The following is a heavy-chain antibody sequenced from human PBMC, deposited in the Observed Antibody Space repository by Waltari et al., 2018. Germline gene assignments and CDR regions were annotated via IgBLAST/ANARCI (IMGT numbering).Heavy chain of an antibody. D-gene: IGHD3-22*01. Sequence: QLQLQESGPGLVKPSETLSLTCTVSGGSISSSSYYWGWISQPPGKGLEWIGSIYYSGSTYYNPSLKSRVTISVDTSKNQFSLKLSSVTAADTAVYYCARGVDYYDSSGYYAGAFDIWGQGTMVTVSS. J-gene: IGHJ3*02. CDR1: GGSISSSSYY. CDR3: ARGVDYYDSSGYYAGAFDI. V-gene: IGHV4-39*07. CDR2: IYYSGST.